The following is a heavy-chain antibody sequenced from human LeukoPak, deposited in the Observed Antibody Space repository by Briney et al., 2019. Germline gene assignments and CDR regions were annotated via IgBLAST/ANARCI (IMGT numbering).Heavy chain of an antibody. CDR3: AKGDYFYYYYGMDV. V-gene: IGHV3-23*01. Sequence: PGGSLRLSCAASGFTFSSYAMGWVRQAPGKGLEWVSAIGGSGGSTYYADSVKGRFTISRDNSKNTLYLQMNSLRAEDTAVYYCAKGDYFYYYYGMDVWGQGTTVTVSS. CDR1: GFTFSSYA. J-gene: IGHJ6*02. CDR2: IGGSGGST. D-gene: IGHD2/OR15-2a*01.